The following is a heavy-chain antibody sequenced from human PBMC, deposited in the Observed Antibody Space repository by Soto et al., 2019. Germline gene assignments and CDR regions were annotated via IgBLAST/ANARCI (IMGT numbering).Heavy chain of an antibody. D-gene: IGHD3-10*01. J-gene: IGHJ6*03. V-gene: IGHV3-64*01. CDR1: GFTFSSYA. Sequence: GGSLRLSCAASGFTFSSYAMHWVRQAPGKGLEYVSAISSNGGSTYYANSVKGRFTISRDNSKNTLYLRMGSLRAEDMAVYYCARVGGSGSYYYYYMDVWGKGTTVTVSS. CDR3: ARVGGSGSYYYYYMDV. CDR2: ISSNGGST.